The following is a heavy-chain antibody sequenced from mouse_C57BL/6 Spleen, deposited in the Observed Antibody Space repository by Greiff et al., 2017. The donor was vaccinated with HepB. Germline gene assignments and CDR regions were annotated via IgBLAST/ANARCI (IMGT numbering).Heavy chain of an antibody. CDR3: ARSIITTAYAMDY. D-gene: IGHD1-1*01. CDR1: GYAFSSSW. J-gene: IGHJ4*01. Sequence: QVQLQQSGPELVKPGASVKISCKASGYAFSSSWMNWVQQRPGKGLEWIGRIYPGDGDTNYNGKFKGKATLTADKSSSTAYMQLSSLTSEDSAVYFCARSIITTAYAMDYWGQGTSVTVSS. CDR2: IYPGDGDT. V-gene: IGHV1-82*01.